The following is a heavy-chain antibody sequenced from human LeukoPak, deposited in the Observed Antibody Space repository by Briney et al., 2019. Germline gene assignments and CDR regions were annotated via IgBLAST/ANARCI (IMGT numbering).Heavy chain of an antibody. V-gene: IGHV1-69*13. Sequence: SVKVSCKASGGTFSSYAISWVRQAPGQGLEWMGGIIPIFGTANYAQKFQGIVTITADESTSTAYMELSSLRSEDTAVYYCARAPSEWLRVDNWFDPWGQGTLVTVSS. D-gene: IGHD5-12*01. J-gene: IGHJ5*02. CDR2: IIPIFGTA. CDR1: GGTFSSYA. CDR3: ARAPSEWLRVDNWFDP.